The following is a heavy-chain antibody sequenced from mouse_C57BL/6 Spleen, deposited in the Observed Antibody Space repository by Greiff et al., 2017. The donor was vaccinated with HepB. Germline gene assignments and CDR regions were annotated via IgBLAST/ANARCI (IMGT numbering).Heavy chain of an antibody. V-gene: IGHV1-50*01. CDR3: ARMVIYYDYDGGAWFAY. CDR1: GYTFTSYW. J-gene: IGHJ3*01. CDR2: IDPSDSYT. Sequence: QVQLKQPGAELVKPGASVKLSCKASGYTFTSYWMQWVKQRPGQGLEWIGEIDPSDSYTNYNQKFKGKATLTVDTSSSTAYMQLSSLTSEDSAVYYCARMVIYYDYDGGAWFAYWGQGTLVTVSA. D-gene: IGHD2-4*01.